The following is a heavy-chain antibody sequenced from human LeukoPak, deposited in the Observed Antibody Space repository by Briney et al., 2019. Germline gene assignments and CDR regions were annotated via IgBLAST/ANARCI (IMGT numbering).Heavy chain of an antibody. J-gene: IGHJ4*02. D-gene: IGHD4-17*01. CDR1: GYTFTSYY. V-gene: IGHV1-46*01. CDR3: ARDRTVTTGEFDY. Sequence: SVKVSCKASGYTFTSYYMHWVRQAPGQGLEWMGIMIPSTGSTSYSQKFQGRVTMTRDTSTSTVYMELSRLRSEDTAAYYCARDRTVTTGEFDYWGQGTLVTVSS. CDR2: MIPSTGST.